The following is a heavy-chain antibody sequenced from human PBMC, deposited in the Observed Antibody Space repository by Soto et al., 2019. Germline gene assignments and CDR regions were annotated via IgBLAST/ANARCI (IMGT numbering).Heavy chain of an antibody. V-gene: IGHV4-59*01. CDR1: CGSISSYY. CDR3: AKEGNIVREPGFLSFEH. CDR2: IYYSGST. J-gene: IGHJ5*02. D-gene: IGHD2-21*01. Sequence: ILSVTCRVSCGSISSYYWSCILKPPFKGLEWIGYIYYSGSTNYNPSLKSRVTISVDTSKNQFSLKLSSVTAADTAVYYCAKEGNIVREPGFLSFEHWGQGTLVTVSS.